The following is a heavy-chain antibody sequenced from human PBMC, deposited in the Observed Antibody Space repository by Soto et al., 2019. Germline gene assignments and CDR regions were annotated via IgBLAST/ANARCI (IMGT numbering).Heavy chain of an antibody. CDR1: GYTFTNYA. CDR2: VNTYNGNP. J-gene: IGHJ4*02. Sequence: QVQLVQSGVEVKKPGASVKVSCKASGYTFTNYAISWVRQAPGRGLEWMGWVNTYNGNPNYAQIFQGRGTMTTDTSTGTADMELRSLKSDDSAIYYWAGDSQYSTDWQRFDSWGQGTLVTVSS. CDR3: AGDSQYSTDWQRFDS. V-gene: IGHV1-18*01. D-gene: IGHD6-6*01.